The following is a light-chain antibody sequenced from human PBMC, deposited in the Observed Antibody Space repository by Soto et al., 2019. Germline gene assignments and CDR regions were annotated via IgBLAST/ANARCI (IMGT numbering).Light chain of an antibody. CDR1: QSISGF. CDR3: HKSYTTPQT. CDR2: AAS. J-gene: IGKJ1*01. V-gene: IGKV1-39*01. Sequence: DIQITQSPSSLSASVGDTVTITCRASQSISGFLHWYQQKPGKAPELLIYAASILLSGVPPHFSGSWSRTDFSLTIRGLQPEDFATYYCHKSYTTPQTFGQGTHLQIK.